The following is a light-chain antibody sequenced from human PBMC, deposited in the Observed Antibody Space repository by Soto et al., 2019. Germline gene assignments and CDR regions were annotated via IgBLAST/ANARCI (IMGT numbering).Light chain of an antibody. CDR3: QQYSSYSPET. CDR2: GAS. V-gene: IGKV3-15*01. CDR1: QSVSSN. J-gene: IGKJ1*01. Sequence: EIVMTQSPATLSVSPGERATLSCRASQSVSSNLAWYQQKPGQAPRLLIYGASTRATGIPARFSGSGSGTEFTLTISSLQPDDFATYYCQQYSSYSPETFGQGTKVDIK.